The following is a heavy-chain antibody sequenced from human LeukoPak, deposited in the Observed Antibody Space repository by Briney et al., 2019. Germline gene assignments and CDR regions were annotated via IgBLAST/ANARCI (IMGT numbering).Heavy chain of an antibody. Sequence: SETLSLTCTVSGGSISSCSNSWSWIRQPAGKGLEWSGRIYTSGSTNYNPSLKSRVTISVDTSKNQFSLKLSSVTAADTAVYYCARTPYYDFWTVDPWGQGTLVTVSS. CDR3: ARTPYYDFWTVDP. CDR1: GGSISSCSNS. J-gene: IGHJ5*02. D-gene: IGHD3-3*01. CDR2: IYTSGST. V-gene: IGHV4-61*02.